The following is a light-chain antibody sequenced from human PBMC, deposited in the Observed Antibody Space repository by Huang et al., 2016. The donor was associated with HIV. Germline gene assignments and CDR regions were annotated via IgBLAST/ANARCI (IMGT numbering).Light chain of an antibody. J-gene: IGKJ1*01. CDR3: QQSYSIPWT. CDR2: AAS. CDR1: QSITTY. Sequence: IQMTQSPSSLPAFVGDRVTIPCRASQSITTYLNWYQQKIGESPKLLIYAASILQSRVPLRFGGSGSGTNFSLTITNLQSEDFAVYYCQQSYSIPWTFGQGTRVEI. V-gene: IGKV1-39*01.